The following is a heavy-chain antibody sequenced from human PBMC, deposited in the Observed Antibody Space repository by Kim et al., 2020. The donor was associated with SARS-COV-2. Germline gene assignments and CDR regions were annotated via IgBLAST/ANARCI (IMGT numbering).Heavy chain of an antibody. J-gene: IGHJ2*01. Sequence: GGSLRLSCGGSGITLSSYWMHWVRQAPGKGLVWVSRINSDGSSTNYADSVKGRFTISRDDAENTVYLQMNSLRVEDTALYYCVKERGAPGYFDLWGRGTQVTVSS. CDR1: GITLSSYW. V-gene: IGHV3-74*01. CDR2: INSDGSST. D-gene: IGHD3-16*01. CDR3: VKERGAPGYFDL.